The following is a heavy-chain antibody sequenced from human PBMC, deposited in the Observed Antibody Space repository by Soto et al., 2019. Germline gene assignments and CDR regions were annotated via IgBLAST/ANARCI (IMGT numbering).Heavy chain of an antibody. J-gene: IGHJ4*02. Sequence: PGGSLRLSCAASGFTFSSYSMNWVRQAPGKGLEWVSSISSSSSYIYYADSVKGRFTISRDNAKNSLYLQMNSLRAEDTAVYYCARDFRLIVVVPAAIDYWGQGTLVTVSS. CDR2: ISSSSSYI. V-gene: IGHV3-21*01. CDR1: GFTFSSYS. CDR3: ARDFRLIVVVPAAIDY. D-gene: IGHD2-2*01.